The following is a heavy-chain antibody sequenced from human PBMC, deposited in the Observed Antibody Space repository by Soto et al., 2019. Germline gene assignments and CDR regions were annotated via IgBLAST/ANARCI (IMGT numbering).Heavy chain of an antibody. V-gene: IGHV3-23*01. Sequence: EVQLLESGGGLVQPGGSLRLSCAASGFAFSSYAMSWVRQAPGKGLEWVSAISGSGGSTYYADSVKGRFTISRDNSKNTLYLQMNSLRAEDTAVYYCAKMYCSGGSCYPEDYFDYWGQGTLVTVSS. D-gene: IGHD2-15*01. CDR2: ISGSGGST. CDR1: GFAFSSYA. CDR3: AKMYCSGGSCYPEDYFDY. J-gene: IGHJ4*02.